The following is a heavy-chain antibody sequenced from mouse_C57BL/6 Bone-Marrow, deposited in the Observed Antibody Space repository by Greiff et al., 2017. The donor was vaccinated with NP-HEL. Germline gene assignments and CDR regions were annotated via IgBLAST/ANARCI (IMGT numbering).Heavy chain of an antibody. Sequence: RVESGEGLVKPGGSLKLSCAASGFTFSSYAMSWVRQTPEKRLEWVAYISSGGDYIYYADTVKGRFTISRDNARNTLYLQMSSLKSEDTAMYYCTRVDYYGSSPYAMDYWGQGTSVTVSS. CDR1: GFTFSSYA. CDR3: TRVDYYGSSPYAMDY. CDR2: ISSGGDYI. V-gene: IGHV5-9-1*02. D-gene: IGHD1-1*01. J-gene: IGHJ4*01.